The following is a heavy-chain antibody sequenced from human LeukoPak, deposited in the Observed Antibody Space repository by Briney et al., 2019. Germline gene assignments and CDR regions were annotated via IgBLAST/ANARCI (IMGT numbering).Heavy chain of an antibody. Sequence: GASVKVSCKASGYTFSGYYLHWVRQAPGQGLEWMGWINPNSGGTYYLQKFRGRATLTRDTSISTAYMELTRLTSDGTAVYFCARKSTGYDFDYWGQGALVTVSS. CDR3: ARKSTGYDFDY. D-gene: IGHD5-12*01. J-gene: IGHJ4*02. V-gene: IGHV1-2*02. CDR2: INPNSGGT. CDR1: GYTFSGYY.